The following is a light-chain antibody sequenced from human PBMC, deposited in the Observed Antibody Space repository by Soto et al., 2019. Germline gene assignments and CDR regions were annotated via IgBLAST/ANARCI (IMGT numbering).Light chain of an antibody. Sequence: IPLTQSPDSLAVSLGERATINCKSSQSVLYSSNNKNYLAWYQQKPGQPPKLLIYWASTRESGVPDRFSGSGSGTDFTLTISSLQAEDVAVYYCQQYYSTPPTFGQGTKLEIK. J-gene: IGKJ2*01. CDR3: QQYYSTPPT. CDR2: WAS. V-gene: IGKV4-1*01. CDR1: QSVLYSSNNKNY.